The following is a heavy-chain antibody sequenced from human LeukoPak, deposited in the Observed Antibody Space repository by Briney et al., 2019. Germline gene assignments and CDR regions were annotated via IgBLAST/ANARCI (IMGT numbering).Heavy chain of an antibody. CDR2: INPSGGST. V-gene: IGHV1-46*01. CDR1: GYTFTTYY. CDR3: ARAIMVRDLGAFDI. J-gene: IGHJ3*02. D-gene: IGHD3-10*01. Sequence: SVKVSCKASGYTFTTYYMHWVRQAPGQGLEWMGIINPSGGSTSYAQKFQGRVTMTRDTSTSTVYTELSSLRSDDTAVYYCARAIMVRDLGAFDIWGQGTMVTVSS.